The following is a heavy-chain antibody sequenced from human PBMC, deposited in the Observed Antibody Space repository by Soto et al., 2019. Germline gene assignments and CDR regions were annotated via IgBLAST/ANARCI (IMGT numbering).Heavy chain of an antibody. J-gene: IGHJ4*02. Sequence: QITLRESGPTLVKPTQTLTLTCTFSGFSLSTAGVGVGWIRQHPGKALEWLALIYWDDDKPYSPSLKSRLNIAKDTSKNQVVLTMTNMDPVDAATYYSALHRPALGYFDAGGQGTLLTVSS. CDR1: GFSLSTAGVG. V-gene: IGHV2-5*02. CDR3: ALHRPALGYFDA. D-gene: IGHD3-16*01. CDR2: IYWDDDK.